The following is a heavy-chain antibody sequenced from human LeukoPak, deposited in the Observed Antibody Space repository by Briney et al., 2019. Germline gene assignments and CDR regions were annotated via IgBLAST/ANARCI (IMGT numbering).Heavy chain of an antibody. D-gene: IGHD2-2*01. V-gene: IGHV3-30*18. CDR3: AKDSPPYCSSTSCYPWLDP. CDR1: GFTFSSYG. J-gene: IGHJ5*02. CDR2: ISYDGSNK. Sequence: SGGSLRLSCAASGFTFSSYGMHWVRQAPGKGLEWVAVISYDGSNKYYADSVKGRFTISRDSSKNTLYLQMNSLRAEDTAVYYCAKDSPPYCSSTSCYPWLDPWGQGTLVTVSS.